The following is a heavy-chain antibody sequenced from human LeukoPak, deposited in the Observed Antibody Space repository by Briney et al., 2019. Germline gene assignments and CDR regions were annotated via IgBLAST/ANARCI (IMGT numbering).Heavy chain of an antibody. D-gene: IGHD4-17*01. V-gene: IGHV3-30*18. CDR2: ILYDGSNK. CDR3: AKNGDYQSDY. Sequence: GGSLRLSCAASGFTFSSYAMHGFRQAPGKGREGVAVILYDGSNKYYAYSVKGRFTISRDNSKNALYLQMNSLRAEDTAVYYCAKNGDYQSDYWGLGNLVTVSS. J-gene: IGHJ4*02. CDR1: GFTFSSYA.